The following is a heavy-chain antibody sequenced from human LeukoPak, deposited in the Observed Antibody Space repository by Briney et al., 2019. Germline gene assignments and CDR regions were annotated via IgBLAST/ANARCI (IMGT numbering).Heavy chain of an antibody. Sequence: GASVKVSCKASGYTFTSYGISWVRQAPGQGLEWMGWISAYNGNTNYAQKLQGRVTMTTDTSTSTAYMELRSLRSDDTAVYYCARDSGFGTSIAAAGTGWFDPWGQGTLVTVSS. CDR1: GYTFTSYG. CDR3: ARDSGFGTSIAAAGTGWFDP. V-gene: IGHV1-18*01. J-gene: IGHJ5*02. D-gene: IGHD6-13*01. CDR2: ISAYNGNT.